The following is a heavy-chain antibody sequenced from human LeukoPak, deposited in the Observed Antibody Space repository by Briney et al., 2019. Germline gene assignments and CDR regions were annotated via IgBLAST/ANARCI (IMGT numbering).Heavy chain of an antibody. CDR3: ARDSDYGDYYFDY. J-gene: IGHJ4*02. D-gene: IGHD4-17*01. V-gene: IGHV4-4*07. CDR1: GGSFSGYY. Sequence: SETLSLTCAVYGGSFSGYYWSWIRQPAGKGLEWIGRIYTSGSTNYNPSLKSRVTMSVDTSKNQFSLKLSSVTAADTAVYYCARDSDYGDYYFDYWGQGTLVTVSS. CDR2: IYTSGST.